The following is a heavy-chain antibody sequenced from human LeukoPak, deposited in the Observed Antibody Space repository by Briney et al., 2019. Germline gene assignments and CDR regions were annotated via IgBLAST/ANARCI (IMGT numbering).Heavy chain of an antibody. CDR2: IKSKTDGGTT. CDR3: TTAEITITFGGVIEPGY. CDR1: GFTFSNAW. Sequence: GGSLRLSCAASGFTFSNAWMSWVRQAPGKGLEWVGRIKSKTDGGTTDYAAPVKGRFTISRDDSKNTLYLQMNSLKTEDTAVYYCTTAEITITFGGVIEPGYWGQGTLVTVSS. J-gene: IGHJ4*02. V-gene: IGHV3-15*01. D-gene: IGHD3-16*02.